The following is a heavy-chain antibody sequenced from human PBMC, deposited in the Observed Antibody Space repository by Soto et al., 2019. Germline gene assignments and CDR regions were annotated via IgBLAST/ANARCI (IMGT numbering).Heavy chain of an antibody. CDR1: GGTFSSYA. D-gene: IGHD4-17*01. V-gene: IGHV1-69*13. Sequence: GASVKVSCKASGGTFSSYAISWVRQAPGQGLEWMGGIIPIFGTANYAQKFQGRVTITADESTSTAYMELSSLRSEDTAVYYCARDDRRGKDGDYAKNYYYYGMDVWGQGTTVTVSS. CDR2: IIPIFGTA. J-gene: IGHJ6*02. CDR3: ARDDRRGKDGDYAKNYYYYGMDV.